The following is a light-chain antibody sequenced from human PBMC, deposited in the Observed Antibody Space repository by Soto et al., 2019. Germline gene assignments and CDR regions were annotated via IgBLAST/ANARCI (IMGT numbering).Light chain of an antibody. Sequence: EIVLTQSQGTLYLSPGERATLSCRASQSVSSGYLAWYQQKPGQAPRLLIYGASSRATGIPDRFSGSGSGTDFTLTISRLEPEDLAVCYCQQYGSSPPFGGGTKVEIK. CDR2: GAS. CDR3: QQYGSSPP. V-gene: IGKV3-20*01. J-gene: IGKJ4*01. CDR1: QSVSSGY.